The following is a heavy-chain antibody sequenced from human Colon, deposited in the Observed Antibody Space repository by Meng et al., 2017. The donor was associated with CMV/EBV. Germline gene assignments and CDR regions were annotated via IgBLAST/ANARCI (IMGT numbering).Heavy chain of an antibody. CDR3: ARVGGSGSYNFDY. CDR2: ISSTSSYI. V-gene: IGHV3-11*05. CDR1: GFTFSDYY. Sequence: VQLVESGGDLVKPGGSLRLSCAASGFTFSDYYMSWIREAPGKGLEWVSYISSTSSYINYADSVKGRFTISRDNAKNSLYLQMNSLRAEDTAVYYCARVGGSGSYNFDYWGQGTLVTVSS. J-gene: IGHJ4*02. D-gene: IGHD3-10*01.